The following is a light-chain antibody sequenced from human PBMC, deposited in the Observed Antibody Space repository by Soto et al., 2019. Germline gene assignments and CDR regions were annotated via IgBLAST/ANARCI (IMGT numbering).Light chain of an antibody. CDR2: DVS. Sequence: QSALTQPASVSGSPGESITISCTGTSSDVGAYNFVSWYQQDPGKAPKLMIYDVSSRPSGVSNRFSGSKSGHTASLTISGLQAEDEADYYWSSYTSSSTYVFGTGTKVTVL. CDR3: SSYTSSSTYV. V-gene: IGLV2-14*01. CDR1: SSDVGAYNF. J-gene: IGLJ1*01.